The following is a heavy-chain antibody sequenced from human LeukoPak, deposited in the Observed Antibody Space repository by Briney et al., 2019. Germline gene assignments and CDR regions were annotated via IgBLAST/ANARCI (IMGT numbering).Heavy chain of an antibody. CDR1: GGTFSSYA. D-gene: IGHD4-11*01. CDR2: IIPVFGTA. Sequence: SVKVSCKASGGTFSSYAISWVRQAPGQGLEWMGGIIPVFGTANYAQKFQGRVTITADESTSTAYMELSSLRSEDTAVYYCAGAVDYSNSFDYWGQGTLVTVSS. CDR3: AGAVDYSNSFDY. V-gene: IGHV1-69*13. J-gene: IGHJ4*02.